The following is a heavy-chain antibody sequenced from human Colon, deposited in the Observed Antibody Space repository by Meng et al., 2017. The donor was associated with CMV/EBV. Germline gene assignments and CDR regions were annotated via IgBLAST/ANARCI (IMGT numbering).Heavy chain of an antibody. CDR3: ARDTDI. Sequence: ASVKVSCKSSGYTLTASYFHWVRQAPGQGLEWLGIMHYSRGNTAHTQKLQGRISMTRDTSTSTVYIELTSLRSDDTAVYYCARDTDIWGQGTLVTVSS. CDR2: MHYSRGNT. D-gene: IGHD4-11*01. CDR1: GYTLTASY. J-gene: IGHJ4*02. V-gene: IGHV1-46*01.